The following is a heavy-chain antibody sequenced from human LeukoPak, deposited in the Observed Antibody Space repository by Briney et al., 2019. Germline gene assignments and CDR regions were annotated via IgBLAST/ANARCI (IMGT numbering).Heavy chain of an antibody. CDR1: GFTFSSYA. V-gene: IGHV3-30-3*01. D-gene: IGHD1-26*01. CDR2: ISYDGSNK. Sequence: AGGSLRLSCAATGFTFSSYAMHWVRQAPGKGLEWVAIISYDGSNKYYADSVKGRFTISRDNSKNTLYLQMNSLRTEDTAVYYCARGRYSGSYFDYWGQGTLVTVSS. CDR3: ARGRYSGSYFDY. J-gene: IGHJ4*02.